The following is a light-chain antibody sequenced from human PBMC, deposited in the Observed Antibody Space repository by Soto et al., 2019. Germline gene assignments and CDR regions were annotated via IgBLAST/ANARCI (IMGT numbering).Light chain of an antibody. J-gene: IGKJ2*01. CDR3: QQSYSSPYT. V-gene: IGKV1-39*01. Sequence: DIQMTQSPSSLSASVGDRVTIACRASQSISTSLNWYQQKPGKAPKLLIYVESSLQGGVPSRFSGSGSGTEFTLIISSLQPEDVATYFCQQSYSSPYTFGQGTKLEIK. CDR1: QSISTS. CDR2: VES.